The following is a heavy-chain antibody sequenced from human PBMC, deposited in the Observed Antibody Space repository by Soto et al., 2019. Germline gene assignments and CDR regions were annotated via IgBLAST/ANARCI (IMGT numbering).Heavy chain of an antibody. J-gene: IGHJ2*01. CDR1: GFTFSSYA. V-gene: IGHV3-30-3*01. Sequence: QVQLVESGGGVVQPGRSLRLSCAASGFTFSSYAMHWVRQAPGKGLERVAVISYDGSNKYYADSVKGRFTISRDNSKNTLYLQMNSLRAEDTAVYYCARGGYGSGSYMGLWGRGTLVTVSS. CDR3: ARGGYGSGSYMGL. CDR2: ISYDGSNK. D-gene: IGHD3-10*01.